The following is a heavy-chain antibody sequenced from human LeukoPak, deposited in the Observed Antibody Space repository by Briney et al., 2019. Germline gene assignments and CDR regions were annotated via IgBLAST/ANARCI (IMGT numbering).Heavy chain of an antibody. CDR2: IKEDGSER. CDR3: ARASTVTTCLWD. CDR1: AFIFSDHW. D-gene: IGHD4-17*01. J-gene: IGHJ4*02. Sequence: GGSLRLSCEGSAFIFSDHWMNWVRQTPGKGLEWVASIKEDGSERQYVDSVKGRFTISRDNAKNTLSLQINSLRAEDTAVYYCARASTVTTCLWDWGQGTLVTVSS. V-gene: IGHV3-7*01.